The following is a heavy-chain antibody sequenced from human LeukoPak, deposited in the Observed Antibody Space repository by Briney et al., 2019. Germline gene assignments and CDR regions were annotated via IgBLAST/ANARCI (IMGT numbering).Heavy chain of an antibody. J-gene: IGHJ6*03. CDR3: ARDRGEYSYGYYYYYMDV. V-gene: IGHV1-2*02. D-gene: IGHD5-18*01. CDR1: GYTFTGYY. Sequence: SVKVSCKASGYTFTGYYMHWVRQAPGQGLEWMGWINPNSGGTNYAQKFQGRVTMTRDTSTSTAYMELSRLRSDDTAVYYCARDRGEYSYGYYYYYMDVWGKGTTVTVSS. CDR2: INPNSGGT.